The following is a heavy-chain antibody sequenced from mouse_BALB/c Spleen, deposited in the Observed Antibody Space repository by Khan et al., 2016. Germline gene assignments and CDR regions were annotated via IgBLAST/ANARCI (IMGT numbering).Heavy chain of an antibody. D-gene: IGHD2-10*02. CDR2: ISSGGST. Sequence: VQLKESGGGLVKPGGSLKLSCVASGFTFSSYAMSWVRQTPEKRLEWVASISSGGSTYYPDSVKGRFTISRDNARNILNLQMSSLRSEDTAMYYWAREEYGNYGDYFDYWGQGTTLTVSS. V-gene: IGHV5-6-5*01. CDR3: AREEYGNYGDYFDY. CDR1: GFTFSSYA. J-gene: IGHJ2*01.